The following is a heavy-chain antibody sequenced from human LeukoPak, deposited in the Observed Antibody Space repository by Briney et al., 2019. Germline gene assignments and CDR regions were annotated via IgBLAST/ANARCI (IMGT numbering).Heavy chain of an antibody. Sequence: PGGSLRLSCAASGFTFSSYWMHWVRHAPGKGLVWVSRINSDGSSTSYADSVKGRFTISRDNAKNTLYLRMNSLRAEDTAIYYCARGAATNLWPSDYWGQGTLVTVSS. V-gene: IGHV3-74*01. CDR2: INSDGSST. D-gene: IGHD3-10*01. J-gene: IGHJ4*02. CDR1: GFTFSSYW. CDR3: ARGAATNLWPSDY.